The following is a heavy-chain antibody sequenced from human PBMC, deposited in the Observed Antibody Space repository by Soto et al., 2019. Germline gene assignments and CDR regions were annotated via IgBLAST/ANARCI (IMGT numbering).Heavy chain of an antibody. D-gene: IGHD3-9*01. CDR2: IYYSGST. J-gene: IGHJ4*02. CDR3: ARYFEVTKGFDY. V-gene: IGHV4-39*07. CDR1: GGSISSSSYY. Sequence: SETLSLTGTVSGGSISSSSYYWGCIRQPPGKGLEWIGYIYYSGSTYYNPSLKSRVTISVDTSKNQFSLKLSSVTAADTAVYYCARYFEVTKGFDYWGQGTLVTVSS.